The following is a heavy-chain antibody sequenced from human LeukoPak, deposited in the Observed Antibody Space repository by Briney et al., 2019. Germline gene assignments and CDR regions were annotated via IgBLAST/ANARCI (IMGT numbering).Heavy chain of an antibody. Sequence: PGGSLRLSCAASGFTFSSYWMHWVRQAPGKGPAWVSRINSDGSSTSYADSVKGRFTISRDNAKNSLYLQMNSLRAEDMALYYCAKDISPNSYGIDYWGQGTLVTVSS. D-gene: IGHD5-18*01. CDR2: INSDGSST. J-gene: IGHJ4*02. CDR1: GFTFSSYW. CDR3: AKDISPNSYGIDY. V-gene: IGHV3-74*01.